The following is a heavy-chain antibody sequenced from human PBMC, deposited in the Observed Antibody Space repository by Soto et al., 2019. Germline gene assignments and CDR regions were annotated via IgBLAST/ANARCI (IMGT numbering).Heavy chain of an antibody. Sequence: QITLKETGPTLVKPTQTLTLTCTFSGFSLSASGVGVGWIRQPPGKALEGLALIYWDDDKRYSPSLKSRLTLTKDTSKNQVVLTMTKMDPVDTATYYCAHRRMQGSGTYYGWFDPWGQGTLVTVSS. J-gene: IGHJ5*02. V-gene: IGHV2-5*02. D-gene: IGHD3-10*01. CDR3: AHRRMQGSGTYYGWFDP. CDR2: IYWDDDK. CDR1: GFSLSASGVG.